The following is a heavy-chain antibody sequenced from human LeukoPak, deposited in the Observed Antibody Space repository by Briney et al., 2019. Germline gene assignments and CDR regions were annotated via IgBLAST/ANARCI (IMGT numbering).Heavy chain of an antibody. CDR1: GFTFDDYA. J-gene: IGHJ6*03. CDR3: AKDAYGGATFFYYMDV. CDR2: ISWNSGNI. D-gene: IGHD2/OR15-2a*01. V-gene: IGHV3-9*01. Sequence: GGSLRLSCAVSGFTFDDYAMHWVRQTPGKGLEWVSGISWNSGNIAYADFVGGRFTISRDNAKNSLSLQMNSLSDEDTAVYYCAKDAYGGATFFYYMDVWGKGTTVTVSS.